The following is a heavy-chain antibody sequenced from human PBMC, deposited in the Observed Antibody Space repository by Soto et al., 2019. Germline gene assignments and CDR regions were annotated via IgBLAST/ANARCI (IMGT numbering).Heavy chain of an antibody. CDR1: GGSISSYY. J-gene: IGHJ4*02. Sequence: SETLSLTCTVSGGSISSYYWSWIRQPPGKGLEWIGYVYYNGSTNYYRSLKSRVTISVDTSKNQFSLKLSSVTAADTAIYYCARGLELGHSTDRYYFDYWGQGTLVTVSS. V-gene: IGHV4-59*01. D-gene: IGHD1-7*01. CDR2: VYYNGST. CDR3: ARGLELGHSTDRYYFDY.